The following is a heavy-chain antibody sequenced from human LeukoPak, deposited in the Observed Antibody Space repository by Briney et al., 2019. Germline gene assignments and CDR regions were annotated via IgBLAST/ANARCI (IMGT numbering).Heavy chain of an antibody. D-gene: IGHD6-13*01. CDR2: INHSGST. J-gene: IGHJ5*02. CDR1: GGSFSGYY. V-gene: IGHV4-34*01. CDR3: ARLSVIRLLAAADRHWFDP. Sequence: SETLSLTCAVYGGSFSGYYWSWIRQPPGKGLEWIGEINHSGSTNYNPSLKSRVTISVDTSKNQFSLKLSSVTAADTAVYYCARLSVIRLLAAADRHWFDPWGQGTLVTVSS.